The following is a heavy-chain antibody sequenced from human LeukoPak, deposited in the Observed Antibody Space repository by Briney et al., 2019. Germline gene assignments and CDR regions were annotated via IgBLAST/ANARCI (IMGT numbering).Heavy chain of an antibody. D-gene: IGHD2-15*01. CDR2: IKQDGSEK. CDR3: ARESQYCSGGSCYSGAFDI. J-gene: IGHJ3*02. V-gene: IGHV3-7*01. CDR1: GFTFSSYW. Sequence: GGSLRLSCAASGFTFSSYWMSWVRQAPGKGLEWVANIKQDGSEKYYVDSVKGRFTISRDNAKNSLYLQMNSLRAEDTAVYYCARESQYCSGGSCYSGAFDIWGLGTMVAVSS.